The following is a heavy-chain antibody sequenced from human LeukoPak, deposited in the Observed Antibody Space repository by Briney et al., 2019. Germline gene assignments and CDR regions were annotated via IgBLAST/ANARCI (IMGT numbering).Heavy chain of an antibody. J-gene: IGHJ4*02. CDR1: GGSISSGGYY. Sequence: SETLSLTCTVSGGSISSGGYYWSWIRQPPGKGLEWIGYIYYTGSTNNTSLKSRVTISVDTSKNQFSLKLSSVTAADTAVYYCARAGSYRGYSDYWGQGTLVTVSS. CDR2: IYYTGST. V-gene: IGHV4-61*08. CDR3: ARAGSYRGYSDY. D-gene: IGHD1-26*01.